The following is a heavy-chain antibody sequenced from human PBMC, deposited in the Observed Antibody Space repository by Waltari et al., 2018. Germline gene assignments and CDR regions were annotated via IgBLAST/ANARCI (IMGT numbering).Heavy chain of an antibody. CDR3: AAGHYFEF. J-gene: IGHJ4*02. V-gene: IGHV3-7*01. CDR2: IKHEGNEK. CDR1: GLTFSSFW. Sequence: EAQLVESGGGLVQPGGSLRLSCADSGLTFSSFWMSWVRQAPGKGLEWVATIKHEGNEKHYVDSVKGRFPISRDNAKKSLYLQMNRLRVEDTAVYYCAAGHYFEFWGQGTLVTVSS. D-gene: IGHD3-10*01.